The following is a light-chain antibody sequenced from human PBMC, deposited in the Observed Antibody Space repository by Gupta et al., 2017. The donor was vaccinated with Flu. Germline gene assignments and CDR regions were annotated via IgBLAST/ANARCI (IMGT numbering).Light chain of an antibody. CDR3: QQHDDWLRT. Sequence: GERATLAYRAGQNIGSNLAWYQQKPGQAPRLLSYRASNRATTTPVRFSGSWAGTDFSLTISNLQSEDFAVYYCQQHDDWLRTFGQGTKLDIK. V-gene: IGKV3-15*01. CDR2: RAS. CDR1: QNIGSN. J-gene: IGKJ2*01.